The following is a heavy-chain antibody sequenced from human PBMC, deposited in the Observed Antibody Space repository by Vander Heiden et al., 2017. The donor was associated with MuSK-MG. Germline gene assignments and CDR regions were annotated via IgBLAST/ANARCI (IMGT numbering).Heavy chain of an antibody. V-gene: IGHV3-13*01. CDR3: ARGDGYNTFDY. J-gene: IGHJ4*02. CDR1: GFTFSSYD. D-gene: IGHD5-12*01. Sequence: EVQLVESGGGLVQPGGSLRLSCAASGFTFSSYDMHWVRQATGKGLEWVSAIGTAGDTYYPGSVKGRFTISRENAKNSLYLQMNSLRAGDTAVYYCARGDGYNTFDYWGQGTLVTVSS. CDR2: IGTAGDT.